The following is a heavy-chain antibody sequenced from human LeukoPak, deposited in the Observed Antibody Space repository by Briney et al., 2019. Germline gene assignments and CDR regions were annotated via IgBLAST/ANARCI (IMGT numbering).Heavy chain of an antibody. CDR3: ARGSCSNIRCHDAFDI. V-gene: IGHV3-74*03. J-gene: IGHJ3*02. CDR1: GFTFRSYW. Sequence: RSGGSLRLSCAASGFTFRSYWMHWVRQVPGKGLVWVSRIHSDGSSTTYADSVKGRFSISRDNAKNTLYLQMNSLRVDDTAVYYCARGSCSNIRCHDAFDIWGQGTMVTVSS. CDR2: IHSDGSST. D-gene: IGHD2-2*01.